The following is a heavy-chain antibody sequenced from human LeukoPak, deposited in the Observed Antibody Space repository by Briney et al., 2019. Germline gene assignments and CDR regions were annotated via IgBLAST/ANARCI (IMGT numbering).Heavy chain of an antibody. CDR1: GFTFSSYS. CDR2: ISSSSSTI. CDR3: ARDSPYYYDSSGGGLDY. Sequence: GGSLRLSCAASGFTFSSYSMNWVRQAPGKGLEWVSYISSSSSTIYYADSVKGRFTISRDNAKNSLYLQMNSLRAEDTAVYYCARDSPYYYDSSGGGLDYWGQGTLVTVSS. V-gene: IGHV3-48*04. D-gene: IGHD3-22*01. J-gene: IGHJ4*02.